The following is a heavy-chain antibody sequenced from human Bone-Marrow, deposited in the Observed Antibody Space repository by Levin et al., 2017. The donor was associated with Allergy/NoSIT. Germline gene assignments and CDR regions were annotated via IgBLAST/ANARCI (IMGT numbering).Heavy chain of an antibody. CDR3: AKLLGYCSGGSCPDY. Sequence: GGSLRLSCAASGLNFSRYAMTWVRQAPGKGLEWVSSISGSSANTYYADSVKGRFTISRDNSKQVLFLQMNSLRAEDTALYYCAKLLGYCSGGSCPDYWGQGTLVTVSS. J-gene: IGHJ4*02. CDR1: GLNFSRYA. V-gene: IGHV3-23*01. D-gene: IGHD2-15*01. CDR2: ISGSSANT.